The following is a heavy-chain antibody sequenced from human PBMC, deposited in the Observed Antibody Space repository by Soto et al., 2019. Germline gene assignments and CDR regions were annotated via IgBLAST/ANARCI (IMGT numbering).Heavy chain of an antibody. Sequence: SETLSLTCTVSGGSISNYYWTWIRQPPGKGLEWIGYIFYSGSTNYNPSLKSRVTISVDTSKNQFSLKLSSVTAADTAVYYCASHGYSYGANFDYWGQGTLVTVSS. CDR2: IFYSGST. CDR3: ASHGYSYGANFDY. J-gene: IGHJ4*02. V-gene: IGHV4-59*08. CDR1: GGSISNYY. D-gene: IGHD5-18*01.